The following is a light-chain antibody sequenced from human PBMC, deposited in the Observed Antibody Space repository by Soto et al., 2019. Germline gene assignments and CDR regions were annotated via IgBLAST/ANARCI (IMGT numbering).Light chain of an antibody. Sequence: ELLMTQSQGTRSVYTGKSDPSFCRASQSVSSNFAWYHQKPPHPPRRLINGASTRATGIPTRCSGSRSGTEFTLTISSLQSEDVAVYYCQQYNNWPQTFGQGTKVDIK. V-gene: IGKV3-15*01. CDR3: QQYNNWPQT. CDR1: QSVSSN. CDR2: GAS. J-gene: IGKJ1*01.